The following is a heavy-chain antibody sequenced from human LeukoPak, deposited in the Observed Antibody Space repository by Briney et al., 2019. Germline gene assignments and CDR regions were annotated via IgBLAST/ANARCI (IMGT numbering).Heavy chain of an antibody. V-gene: IGHV4-38-2*02. CDR3: ARDPDYYDSTGMDV. Sequence: PSETLSLTCTVSGYSISSGYYWGWIRQPPGKGLEWIGSIYHSGRTYYNPSLKSRVTISVDTSKNQFSLKLSSVTAADTAVYYCARDPDYYDSTGMDVWGKGTTVTISS. CDR2: IYHSGRT. CDR1: GYSISSGYY. J-gene: IGHJ6*04. D-gene: IGHD3-22*01.